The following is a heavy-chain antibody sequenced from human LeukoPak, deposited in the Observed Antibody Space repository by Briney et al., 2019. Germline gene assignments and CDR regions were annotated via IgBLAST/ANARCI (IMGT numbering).Heavy chain of an antibody. CDR2: INNSGSPI. CDR1: GVIFSSYE. CDR3: AREKTRWSYSSSSFDY. J-gene: IGHJ4*02. Sequence: GGSLRLSCATSGVIFSSYEMAWVRQAPGKGLEFVSYINNSGSPIKYADSVKGRFTIYRDNAKKSLYLQMNSLRAEDTALYYCAREKTRWSYSSSSFDYWGQGTLVTVSS. V-gene: IGHV3-48*03. D-gene: IGHD6-6*01.